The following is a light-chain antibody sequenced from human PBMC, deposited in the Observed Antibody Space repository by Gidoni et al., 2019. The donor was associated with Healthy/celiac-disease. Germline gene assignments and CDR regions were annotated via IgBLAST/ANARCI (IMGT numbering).Light chain of an antibody. V-gene: IGKV1-6*01. CDR2: AAS. J-gene: IGKJ1*01. CDR3: LQDYNYPRT. Sequence: ASQMTQAPSSLSASVGDRVTITCRARQGIRNDLGWYQQQPGKAPKLLIHAASSLQSGVPSRFSGSGSGTDFTLTISSLQPEDFATYYCLQDYNYPRTFGQGTKVEIK. CDR1: QGIRND.